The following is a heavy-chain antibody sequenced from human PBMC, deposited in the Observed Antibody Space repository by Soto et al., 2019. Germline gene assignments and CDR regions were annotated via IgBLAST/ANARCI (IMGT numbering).Heavy chain of an antibody. CDR3: AHSTTNLMGFDP. Sequence: ESGPTLVNPTQTLTLTCTFSGFSLSTSGVGVGWIRQPPGRALEWLGIIYWDDDKRYSPSLKSRLTITKDTSKNLVVLTMTNMDPVDTATYYCAHSTTNLMGFDPWGQGTLVTVS. J-gene: IGHJ5*02. V-gene: IGHV2-5*02. CDR2: IYWDDDK. D-gene: IGHD1-26*01. CDR1: GFSLSTSGVG.